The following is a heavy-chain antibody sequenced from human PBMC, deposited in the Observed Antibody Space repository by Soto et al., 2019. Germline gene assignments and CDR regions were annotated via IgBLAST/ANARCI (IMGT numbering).Heavy chain of an antibody. CDR2: IDPSDSYT. CDR1: GYSFTSYW. V-gene: IGHV5-10-1*03. J-gene: IGHJ6*02. Sequence: EVQLVQSGAEVKKPGESLRISCKGSGYSFTSYWISWVRQMPGKGLEWMGRIDPSDSYTNYSPSFQGHVTISADKSISTAYLQWSSLKASDTAMYYCARQYSSSSNYYYYGMDIWGQGTTVTVSS. CDR3: ARQYSSSSNYYYYGMDI. D-gene: IGHD6-6*01.